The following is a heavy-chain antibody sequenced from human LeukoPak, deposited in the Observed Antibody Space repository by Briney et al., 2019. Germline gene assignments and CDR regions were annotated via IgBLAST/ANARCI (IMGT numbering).Heavy chain of an antibody. CDR3: ARHQLRGFLDDN. D-gene: IGHD3-10*01. V-gene: IGHV4-59*08. J-gene: IGHJ4*02. Sequence: KPSETLSLTCTVSGGSISNYYWSWIRQPPGKGLEWIGYIYYSGTTNYNPSLKSRVTISVDTSKNQFSLKLTSVTAADTAVYYCARHQLRGFLDDNWGQGTLVTVSS. CDR2: IYYSGTT. CDR1: GGSISNYY.